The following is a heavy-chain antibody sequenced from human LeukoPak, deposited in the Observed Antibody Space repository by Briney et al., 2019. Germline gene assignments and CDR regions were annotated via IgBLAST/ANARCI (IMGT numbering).Heavy chain of an antibody. Sequence: ALVKVSCKASGYTFTSYGISWVRQAPGQGLEWMGWISGYNGNIKYAQNLQGRVTMTTDTSTSTAYMELRSLRSDDTAVYYCARDTYHYESSGYPDYWGQGTLVTVSS. J-gene: IGHJ4*02. CDR3: ARDTYHYESSGYPDY. CDR2: ISGYNGNI. D-gene: IGHD3-22*01. CDR1: GYTFTSYG. V-gene: IGHV1-18*01.